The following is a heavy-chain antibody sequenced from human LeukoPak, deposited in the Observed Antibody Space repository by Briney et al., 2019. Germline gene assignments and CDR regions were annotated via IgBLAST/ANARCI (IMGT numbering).Heavy chain of an antibody. J-gene: IGHJ4*02. CDR1: GYTFTGYY. Sequence: ASVKVSCEASGYTFTGYYMHWVRQAPGQGLEWMGWINPNSGGTNYAQKFQGWVTMTRDTSISTAYMELSRLRSDDTAVYYCARGGYYDLRYRSYYFDYWGQGTLVTVSS. D-gene: IGHD3-3*01. CDR3: ARGGYYDLRYRSYYFDY. CDR2: INPNSGGT. V-gene: IGHV1-2*04.